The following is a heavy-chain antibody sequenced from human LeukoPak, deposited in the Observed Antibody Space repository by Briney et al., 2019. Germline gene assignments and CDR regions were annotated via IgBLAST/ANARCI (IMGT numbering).Heavy chain of an antibody. Sequence: SETLSLTCAVYGGSFSGYYWSWIRQPPGKGLEWIGEINHSGSTNYNPSLKSRVTISVDTSKNQFSLKLSSVTAADTAVYYCARAIRRYSSSSWGKLNMNWFDPWGQGTLVTVSS. V-gene: IGHV4-34*01. D-gene: IGHD6-6*01. CDR3: ARAIRRYSSSSWGKLNMNWFDP. J-gene: IGHJ5*02. CDR2: INHSGST. CDR1: GGSFSGYY.